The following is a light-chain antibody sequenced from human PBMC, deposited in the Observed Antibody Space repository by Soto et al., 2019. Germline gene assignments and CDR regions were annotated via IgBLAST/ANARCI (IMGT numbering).Light chain of an antibody. CDR1: SSDVGGYNY. J-gene: IGLJ1*01. CDR2: EVS. CDR3: SSYTSSSTLYV. Sequence: QSALTQPASVSGSPGQSITISCTGTSSDVGGYNYVSWYQQHPGKAPELMIYEVSNRPSGVSNRFSGSKSGNTASLTISGLQAEAEADYYCSSYTSSSTLYVFGTGTKVTVL. V-gene: IGLV2-14*01.